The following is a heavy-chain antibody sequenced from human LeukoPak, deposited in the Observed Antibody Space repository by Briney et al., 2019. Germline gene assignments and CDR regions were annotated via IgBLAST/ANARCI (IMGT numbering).Heavy chain of an antibody. D-gene: IGHD2-2*01. V-gene: IGHV3-9*01. CDR2: ISWNSGSI. Sequence: GGSLRLSCAASGFTFDDYAMHWVRQAPGKGLEWVSGISWNSGSIGYADSVKGRFTISRDNAKNSLYLQMNSLRAEDTALYYCAKDIGCSSTSCYGGGFDYWGQGTLVTVSS. CDR1: GFTFDDYA. J-gene: IGHJ4*02. CDR3: AKDIGCSSTSCYGGGFDY.